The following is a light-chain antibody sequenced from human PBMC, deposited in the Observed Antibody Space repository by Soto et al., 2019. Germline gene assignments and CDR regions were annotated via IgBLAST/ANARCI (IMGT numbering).Light chain of an antibody. CDR1: QGIRND. CDR2: AAS. J-gene: IGKJ2*01. CDR3: LQDYIYTPT. Sequence: AIQMTQSPSSLSASVGDRVTITCRASQGIRNDLGWYQQKPGKAPKLLIYAASSLETGVPSRFSGSGSVTDFTLTISILQPEDFATYYCLQDYIYTPTFGQGTKLEIK. V-gene: IGKV1-6*01.